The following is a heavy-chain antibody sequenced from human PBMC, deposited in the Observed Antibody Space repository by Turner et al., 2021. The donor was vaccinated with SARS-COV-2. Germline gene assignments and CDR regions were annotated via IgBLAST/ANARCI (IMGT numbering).Heavy chain of an antibody. CDR1: GGSISTTHHY. V-gene: IGHV4-39*01. Sequence: QLQLQESGPGLVKPSETLSLTCAVSGGSISTTHHYWGWIRQPPGKGLEWIGSIAYTGRTVYTPSLKSRVTLSMDTSKNHFSLKVTSVTAADTAVYYCARQGGVDYWGQGTLVTVSS. CDR2: IAYTGRT. J-gene: IGHJ4*02. CDR3: ARQGGVDY.